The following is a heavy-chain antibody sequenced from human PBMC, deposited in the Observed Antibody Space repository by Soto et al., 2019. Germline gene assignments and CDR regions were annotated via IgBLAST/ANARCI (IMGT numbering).Heavy chain of an antibody. CDR3: ARRKRTAVATTIFDY. Sequence: SETLSLTCAVYGGSFSGYYWSWIRQPPGKGLEWIGEINHSGSTNYNPSLKSRVTISVDTSKNQLSLKLSSVTAADTAVYYCARRKRTAVATTIFDYWGQGTLVTVSS. D-gene: IGHD5-12*01. V-gene: IGHV4-34*01. J-gene: IGHJ4*02. CDR1: GGSFSGYY. CDR2: INHSGST.